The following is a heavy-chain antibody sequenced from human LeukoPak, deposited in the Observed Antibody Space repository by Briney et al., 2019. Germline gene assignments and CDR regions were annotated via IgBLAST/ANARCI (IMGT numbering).Heavy chain of an antibody. Sequence: SVKVSCKISGGAFSNYPIVWVRQAPGRGLEWLGGIIPIYGTANYVEKVQGRFSLTAHESTATAYMELTSLTSDDTAMYFCATYTGGYNYWWFDIWGQGTLVTVSS. D-gene: IGHD5-24*01. CDR1: GGAFSNYP. CDR2: IIPIYGTA. J-gene: IGHJ5*02. V-gene: IGHV1-69*01. CDR3: ATYTGGYNYWWFDI.